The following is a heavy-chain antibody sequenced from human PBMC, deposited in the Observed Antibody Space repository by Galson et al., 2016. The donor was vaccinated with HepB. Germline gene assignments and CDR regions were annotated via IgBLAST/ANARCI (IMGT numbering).Heavy chain of an antibody. J-gene: IGHJ6*02. V-gene: IGHV3-23*01. CDR1: GFSFSSFA. CDR2: VSGSGRST. Sequence: SLRLSCAASGFSFSSFAMAWVRQAPGKGLEWVSVVSGSGRSTYYADSVRGRFTISRDNYQKTLYLQMNSLRAEDTGVYYGANDEKFWEWLLVNYFYHARDVWGQGTTVTVSS. CDR3: ANDEKFWEWLLVNYFYHARDV. D-gene: IGHD3-3*01.